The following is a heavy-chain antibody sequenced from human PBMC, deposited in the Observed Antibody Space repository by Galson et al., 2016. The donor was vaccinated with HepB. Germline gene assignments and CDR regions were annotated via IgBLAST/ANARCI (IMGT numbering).Heavy chain of an antibody. D-gene: IGHD2-2*01. J-gene: IGHJ4*02. CDR1: GFTFSIYE. CDR2: INGGGTTV. CDR3: ARDGRLTRCLDY. Sequence: SLRLSCAASGFTFSIYEMDWVRQAPGKGLEWVSYINGGGTTVYYADAVKGRFTISRDNTKNSLFPQMNSLRAEDTAVYYWARDGRLTRCLDYWGQGALVTVSS. V-gene: IGHV3-48*03.